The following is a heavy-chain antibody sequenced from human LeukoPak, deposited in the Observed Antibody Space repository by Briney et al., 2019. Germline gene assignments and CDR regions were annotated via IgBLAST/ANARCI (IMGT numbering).Heavy chain of an antibody. V-gene: IGHV3-15*01. D-gene: IGHD3-22*01. CDR2: IKSKTDGGTT. CDR3: TTELRSGYYWNFDY. Sequence: GSLRLSCAASGFTFSNAWMSWVRQAPGKGLEWVGRIKSKTDGGTTDYAAPVKGRVTISRDDSKNTLYLQMNSLKTEDTAVYYCTTELRSGYYWNFDYWGQGTLVTVSS. CDR1: GFTFSNAW. J-gene: IGHJ4*02.